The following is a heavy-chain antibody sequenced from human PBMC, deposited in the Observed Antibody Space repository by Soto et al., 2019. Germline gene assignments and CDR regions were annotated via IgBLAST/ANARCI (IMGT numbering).Heavy chain of an antibody. J-gene: IGHJ4*02. CDR3: AKSGSLEY. D-gene: IGHD1-26*01. Sequence: VQLVQSGAEVKKPGASVRISCKASGYTFISYPIHWVRQAPGQRLECMGWINPANGDTRYSQKFQGRVTITRDTSATTAYIDLNSLIPDDTAIYYCAKSGSLEYWGQGTPITVSS. CDR1: GYTFISYP. V-gene: IGHV1-3*01. CDR2: INPANGDT.